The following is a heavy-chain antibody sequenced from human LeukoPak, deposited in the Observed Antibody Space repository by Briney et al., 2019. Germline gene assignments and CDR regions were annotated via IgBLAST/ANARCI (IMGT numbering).Heavy chain of an antibody. CDR3: ARTSAWNGAPSV. D-gene: IGHD1-1*01. J-gene: IGHJ4*02. Sequence: SETLSLTCTVSGGSISSYYWSWIRQPAGMGLEWIGRIYTSGSTNYNPSLKSRVTISVDKSKNQFSLKLSSVTAADTAVYYCARTSAWNGAPSVWGQGTLVTVSS. V-gene: IGHV4-4*07. CDR1: GGSISSYY. CDR2: IYTSGST.